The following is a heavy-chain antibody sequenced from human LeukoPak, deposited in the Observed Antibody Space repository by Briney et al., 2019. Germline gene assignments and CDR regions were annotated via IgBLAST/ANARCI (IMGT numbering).Heavy chain of an antibody. CDR1: GGSISSYY. V-gene: IGHV4-4*07. Sequence: SETLSLTCTVSGGSISSYYWNWFRQPAGKGLEYIGRIYNSGSTNYNPSLKSRVTVSVDTPKNQFSLKLTSVTASDSAVYYCASSNWLRDANFDSWGQGTLVTVSS. CDR2: IYNSGST. J-gene: IGHJ4*02. CDR3: ASSNWLRDANFDS. D-gene: IGHD6-13*01.